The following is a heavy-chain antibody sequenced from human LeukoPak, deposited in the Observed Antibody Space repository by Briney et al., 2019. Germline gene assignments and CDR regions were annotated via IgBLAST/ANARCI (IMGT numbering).Heavy chain of an antibody. CDR2: INTDGSST. Sequence: GGSLRLSCAASGFAFSSYWMHWVRQAPGKGLEWVTRINTDGSSTDYADSVKGRFTISRDNAKNTLYLQMNSLRVEDTAVYYCARLKGCWGQGTLVTVSS. J-gene: IGHJ4*02. V-gene: IGHV3-74*01. CDR3: ARLKGC. CDR1: GFAFSSYW. D-gene: IGHD6-19*01.